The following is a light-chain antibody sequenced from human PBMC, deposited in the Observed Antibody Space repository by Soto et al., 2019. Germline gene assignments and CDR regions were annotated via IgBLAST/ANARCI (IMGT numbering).Light chain of an antibody. Sequence: QSALTQPPSASGTPGQRVTISCSGSSSNIGSNTVNWYQQLPGTAPKLLIYSNNQRPSGVPDRSSGSKSGTSASLAISGLQSEDEADYYCAAWDDSLNGWVFGGGTKVTVL. CDR3: AAWDDSLNGWV. V-gene: IGLV1-44*01. J-gene: IGLJ3*02. CDR1: SSNIGSNT. CDR2: SNN.